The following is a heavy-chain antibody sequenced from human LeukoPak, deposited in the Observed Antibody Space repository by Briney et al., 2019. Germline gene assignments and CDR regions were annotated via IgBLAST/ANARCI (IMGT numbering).Heavy chain of an antibody. Sequence: GGSLRLSCAASGFTFSNAWMNWVRQAPGKGLEWVSYISSRGTAIYYADSVKGRFTISRDNAKNSLYLQMNSLRAEDTAVYYCARDVYNFGYVNWFDPWGQGTQVTVSS. J-gene: IGHJ5*02. D-gene: IGHD5-18*01. CDR3: ARDVYNFGYVNWFDP. CDR2: ISSRGTAI. CDR1: GFTFSNAW. V-gene: IGHV3-48*04.